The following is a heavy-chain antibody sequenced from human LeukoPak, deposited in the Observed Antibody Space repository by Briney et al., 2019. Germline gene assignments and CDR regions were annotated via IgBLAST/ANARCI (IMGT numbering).Heavy chain of an antibody. D-gene: IGHD2-2*01. CDR2: IIPIFGTA. CDR1: GGPFSSYA. V-gene: IGHV1-69*01. Sequence: SVKVSCKASGGPFSSYAISWVRQAPGQGLEWMGGIIPIFGTANYAQKFQGRVTITADESTSTAYMELSSLRSEDTAVYYCARGRYCSSTSCYYFDYWGQGTLVTVSS. J-gene: IGHJ4*02. CDR3: ARGRYCSSTSCYYFDY.